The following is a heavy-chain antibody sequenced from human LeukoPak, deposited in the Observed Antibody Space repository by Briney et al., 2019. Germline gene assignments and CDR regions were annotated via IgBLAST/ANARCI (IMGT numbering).Heavy chain of an antibody. D-gene: IGHD3-9*01. V-gene: IGHV3-11*01. J-gene: IGHJ1*01. CDR3: ATAEEYYDLFTGFALEYFQH. Sequence: GGSLRLSCAASGFTFSDYYMTWIRQSPGKGLEWISYIGRSGTTIYYTDSVRGRFTISRDNVKNSLYLQMNSLRAEDTAVYYCATAEEYYDLFTGFALEYFQHWGQGTLVTVSS. CDR1: GFTFSDYY. CDR2: IGRSGTTI.